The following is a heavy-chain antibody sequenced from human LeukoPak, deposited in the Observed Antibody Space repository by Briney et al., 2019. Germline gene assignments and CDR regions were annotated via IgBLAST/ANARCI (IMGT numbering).Heavy chain of an antibody. CDR3: ARAPQDDILTGYRLLAYNWFDP. CDR1: GFTFSSYE. CDR2: ISSSGSTI. Sequence: GGSLRLSCAASGFTFSSYEMNWVRQAPGKGLEWVSYISSSGSTIYYADSVKGRFTISRDNAKSSLYLQMNSLRAEDTAVYYCARAPQDDILTGYRLLAYNWFDPWGQGTLVTVSS. D-gene: IGHD3-9*01. V-gene: IGHV3-48*03. J-gene: IGHJ5*02.